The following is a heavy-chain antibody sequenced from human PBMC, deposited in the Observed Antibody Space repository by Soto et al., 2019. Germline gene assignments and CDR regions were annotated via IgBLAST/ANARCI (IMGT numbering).Heavy chain of an antibody. Sequence: QVQLQESGPRLVKPSQTLSLTCSVSGDSISSGSNYWTWVRQPPGKGLEWLGYIYHNGRTYYTPYLQSRVFISVDTARNEFSLSLTSVTAADTAVYYCASAGLLGSLFDSWGQGTLVSVSS. CDR1: GDSISSGSNY. V-gene: IGHV4-30-4*01. CDR2: IYHNGRT. J-gene: IGHJ4*02. CDR3: ASAGLLGSLFDS.